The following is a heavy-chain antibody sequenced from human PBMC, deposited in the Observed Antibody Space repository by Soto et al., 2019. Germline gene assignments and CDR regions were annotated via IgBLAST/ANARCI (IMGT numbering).Heavy chain of an antibody. CDR2: IYYSGST. CDR1: GGSISSGGYY. D-gene: IGHD5-12*01. CDR3: ARGDIVATSPRFDY. Sequence: SETLSLTCTVSGGSISSGGYYWSWIRQHPGKGLEWIGYIYYSGSTYYNPSLKSRVTLSVDTSNNQFSLKLSSVTAADTAVYYCARGDIVATSPRFDYWGQGTLVTVSS. V-gene: IGHV4-31*03. J-gene: IGHJ4*02.